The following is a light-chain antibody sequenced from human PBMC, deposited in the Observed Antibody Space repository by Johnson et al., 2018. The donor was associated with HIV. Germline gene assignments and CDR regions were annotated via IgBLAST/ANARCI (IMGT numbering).Light chain of an antibody. J-gene: IGLJ1*01. CDR2: HNN. CDR3: GTWDSSLSAYV. CDR1: SSNIGNNY. V-gene: IGLV1-51*01. Sequence: QSVLTQPPSVSAAPGQKVTISCSGSSSNIGNNYVSWYQQLPGTAPKLLIYHNNKRPSGIPDRFSGSKSGTSATLGITGLQTGDDADYYCGTWDSSLSAYVFGTETTVTVL.